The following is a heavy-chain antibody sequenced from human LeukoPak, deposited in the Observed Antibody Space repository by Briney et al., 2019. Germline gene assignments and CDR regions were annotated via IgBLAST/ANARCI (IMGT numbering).Heavy chain of an antibody. CDR3: ARDRYCSSTSCPTRFDY. Sequence: PGGSLRLSCAASGYTFSSYAMHWVRQAPGTELEWVAVISYDGSNKYYADSVKGRFTISRDNSKNTLYLQMNSLRAEDTAVYYCARDRYCSSTSCPTRFDYWGQGTLVTVSS. D-gene: IGHD2-2*01. J-gene: IGHJ4*02. V-gene: IGHV3-30-3*01. CDR1: GYTFSSYA. CDR2: ISYDGSNK.